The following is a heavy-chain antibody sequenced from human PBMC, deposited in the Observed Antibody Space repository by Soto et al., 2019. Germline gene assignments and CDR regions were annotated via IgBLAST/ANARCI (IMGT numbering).Heavy chain of an antibody. CDR3: ASPTYDFWSGCSYYYYYGMDV. Sequence: SVKVSCKASGGTFSSYAISGVRQAPGQGLEWMGGIIPIFGTANYAQKFQGRVTITADKSTSTAYMELSSLRSEDTAVYYCASPTYDFWSGCSYYYYYGMDVWGQGTTVTVSS. V-gene: IGHV1-69*06. CDR2: IIPIFGTA. J-gene: IGHJ6*02. D-gene: IGHD3-3*01. CDR1: GGTFSSYA.